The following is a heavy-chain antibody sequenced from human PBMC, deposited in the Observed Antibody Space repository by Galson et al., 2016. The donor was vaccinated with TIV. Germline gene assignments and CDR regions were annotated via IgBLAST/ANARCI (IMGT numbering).Heavy chain of an antibody. Sequence: SVKVSCKASGYTFSAYYMHWVRQAPGQGLEWMGWISPNSGDTNYPQKFQDRISMTRDTSISTAYMELSRLRSDDTAVFFCARGFNYGFDFYYGMDVWGQGTTVTVSS. D-gene: IGHD5-18*01. CDR1: GYTFSAYY. J-gene: IGHJ6*02. V-gene: IGHV1-2*02. CDR3: ARGFNYGFDFYYGMDV. CDR2: ISPNSGDT.